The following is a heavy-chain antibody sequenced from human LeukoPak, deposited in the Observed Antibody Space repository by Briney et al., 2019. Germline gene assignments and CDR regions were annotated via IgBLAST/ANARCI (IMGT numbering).Heavy chain of an antibody. CDR3: VRGYYAGRGHHFEY. J-gene: IGHJ4*02. Sequence: PGGSLRLSCAASGFTSSSYAMHWVRQAPGKGLEWVAVISYDGSNKYYADSVKGRFTISRDNSKNTLYLQMNSLRAEDTAVYYCVRGYYAGRGHHFEYWGQGTLVTVSS. CDR1: GFTSSSYA. V-gene: IGHV3-30-3*01. CDR2: ISYDGSNK. D-gene: IGHD3-22*01.